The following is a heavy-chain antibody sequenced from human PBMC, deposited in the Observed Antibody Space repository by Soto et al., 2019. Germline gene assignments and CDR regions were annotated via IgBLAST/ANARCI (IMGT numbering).Heavy chain of an antibody. V-gene: IGHV4-31*01. Sequence: QVQLQESGPGLVKPSQTLSLTCTVSGGSISSGGYYWSWTRQHPGKGLEWIGSIYYSGCTYYNPSLKSLVTISGDTSKNQFSLKLSSVTAADAAVYYCARGVLHWGQGTLVTVSS. CDR3: ARGVLH. CDR1: GGSISSGGYY. CDR2: IYYSGCT. J-gene: IGHJ4*02. D-gene: IGHD3-16*01.